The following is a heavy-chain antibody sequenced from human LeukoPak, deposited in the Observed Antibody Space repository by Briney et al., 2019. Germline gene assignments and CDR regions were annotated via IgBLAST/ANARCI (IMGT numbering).Heavy chain of an antibody. V-gene: IGHV1-18*01. D-gene: IGHD2-2*01. CDR2: ISAYNGNT. J-gene: IGHJ5*02. CDR3: ARVPLVEGGRYNWFDP. CDR1: GYTFTSYG. Sequence: GASVKVSCKASGYTFTSYGISWVRQAPGQGLEWMGWISAYNGNTNYAQKLQGRVTMTTDTSTSTAYMELRSLRSDDTAVYYCARVPLVEGGRYNWFDPWGQGTLVTVSS.